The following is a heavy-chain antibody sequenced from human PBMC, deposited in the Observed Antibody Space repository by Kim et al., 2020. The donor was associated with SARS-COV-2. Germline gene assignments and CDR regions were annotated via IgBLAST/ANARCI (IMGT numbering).Heavy chain of an antibody. CDR2: INSDGSYT. CDR1: GFIFSDYW. D-gene: IGHD2-15*01. V-gene: IGHV3-74*01. CDR3: ARGGYGGNSFDS. Sequence: GGSLRLSCAASGFIFSDYWMHWVRQAPGKGLVWVSRINSDGSYTTYADSVKGRFTISRDNAKNTLYLQMNSLRAEDTAVYYCARGGYGGNSFDSWGQGTLVTVSS. J-gene: IGHJ4*02.